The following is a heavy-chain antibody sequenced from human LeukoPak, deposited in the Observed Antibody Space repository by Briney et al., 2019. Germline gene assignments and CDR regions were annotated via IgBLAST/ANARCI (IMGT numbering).Heavy chain of an antibody. Sequence: SETLSLTCAVYGGSFSGYYWSWIRQPPGKGLEWIGEINHSGSTNYNPSLKSRVTISVDTSKNQFSMKLSSVTAADTAVYYCARGGAYYDFWSGYYTDWFDPWGQGTLVTVSS. CDR1: GGSFSGYY. V-gene: IGHV4-34*01. D-gene: IGHD3-3*01. CDR2: INHSGST. J-gene: IGHJ5*02. CDR3: ARGGAYYDFWSGYYTDWFDP.